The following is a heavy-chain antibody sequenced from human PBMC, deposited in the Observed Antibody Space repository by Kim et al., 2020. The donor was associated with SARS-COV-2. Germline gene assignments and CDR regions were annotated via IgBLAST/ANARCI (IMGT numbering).Heavy chain of an antibody. CDR2: STI. D-gene: IGHD6-13*01. V-gene: IGHV3-48*02. Sequence: STIYYADAVKGRFTISRDNAKNSLYLQMNSLRDEDTAVYYCARGAAAGGRWGQGTLVTVSS. J-gene: IGHJ4*02. CDR3: ARGAAAGGR.